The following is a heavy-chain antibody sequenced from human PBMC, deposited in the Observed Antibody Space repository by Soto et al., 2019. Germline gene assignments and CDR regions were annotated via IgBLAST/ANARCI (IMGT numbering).Heavy chain of an antibody. CDR2: ISDNNGNT. Sequence: SVKVSFKASVYTFTSYGISWVRQAPGQGLEWMGWISDNNGNTNYAQKLQGRVTMTTDTSTSTDYMELRSLRSDDTAVYYCARVSSGRISARVVGFDYWGQGTLVTVSS. V-gene: IGHV1-18*01. CDR3: ARVSSGRISARVVGFDY. CDR1: VYTFTSYG. D-gene: IGHD3-10*01. J-gene: IGHJ4*02.